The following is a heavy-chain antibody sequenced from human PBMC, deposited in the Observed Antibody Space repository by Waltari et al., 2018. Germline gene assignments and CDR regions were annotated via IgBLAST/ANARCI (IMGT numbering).Heavy chain of an antibody. CDR3: ARDGFPDDYGDYLGY. CDR1: GFPGTEKS. D-gene: IGHD4-17*01. V-gene: IGHV3-53*01. CDR2: IYTDGRT. Sequence: EVQLVESGGGLIKPGGSLSLPCAASGFPGTEKSKSWVRQAPGKGLEWVSVIYTDGRTYYADSVKGRFTVSRDDSKNTLYLQMNSLRAEDTAMYYCARDGFPDDYGDYLGYWGQGTLVTVSS. J-gene: IGHJ4*02.